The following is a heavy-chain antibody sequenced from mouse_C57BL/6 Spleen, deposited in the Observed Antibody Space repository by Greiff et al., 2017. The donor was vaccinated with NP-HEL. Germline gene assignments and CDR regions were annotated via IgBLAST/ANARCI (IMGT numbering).Heavy chain of an antibody. D-gene: IGHD2-4*01. CDR1: GYAFSSSW. CDR2: IYPGDGDT. J-gene: IGHJ4*01. V-gene: IGHV1-82*01. CDR3: ARGLRYAMDY. Sequence: VMLVESGPELVKPGASVKISCKASGYAFSSSWMNWVKQRPGKGLEWIGRIYPGDGDTNYNGKFKGKATLTADKSSSTAYMQLSSLTSEDSAVYFCARGLRYAMDYWGQGTSVTVSS.